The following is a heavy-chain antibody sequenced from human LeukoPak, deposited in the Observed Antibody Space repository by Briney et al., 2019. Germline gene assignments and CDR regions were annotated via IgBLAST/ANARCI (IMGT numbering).Heavy chain of an antibody. V-gene: IGHV3-21*01. CDR3: ARVAAAGTVADY. Sequence: GGSLRLSCAASGFTFSSYAMSWVRQAPGKGLEWVSSISSTSTYIYYADSVKGRFTISRDNAKNSLYLQMNSLRAEDTAVYYCARVAAAGTVADYWGQGTLVTVSS. CDR1: GFTFSSYA. D-gene: IGHD6-13*01. CDR2: ISSTSTYI. J-gene: IGHJ4*02.